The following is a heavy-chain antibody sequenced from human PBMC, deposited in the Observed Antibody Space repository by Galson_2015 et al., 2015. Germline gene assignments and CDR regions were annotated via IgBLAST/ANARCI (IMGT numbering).Heavy chain of an antibody. V-gene: IGHV1-18*01. CDR3: ARAFEDVVVVAWHAFDF. CDR1: GYTFTSYG. D-gene: IGHD2-15*01. CDR2: ISAYNGNT. Sequence: SVKVSCKASGYTFTSYGISWVRQAPGQGLEWMGWISAYNGNTNYAQKLQGRVTMTTDTSTSTAYMELRSLRSDDTAVYYCARAFEDVVVVAWHAFDFWGQGTMVTVSS. J-gene: IGHJ4*02.